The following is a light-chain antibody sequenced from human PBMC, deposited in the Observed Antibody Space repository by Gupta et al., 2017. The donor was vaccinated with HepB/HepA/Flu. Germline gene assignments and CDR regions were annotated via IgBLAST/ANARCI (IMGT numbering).Light chain of an antibody. J-gene: IGLJ2*01. Sequence: SSELTQPLSVSVALGQTARITCGGNNIGSKNVHWYQQKPGQAPVLVMYRDSNRPSAIPERFSGSNSGTTATLTISRAQAGDEADYYCQVWDITTDNVVFGGGTNLTVL. CDR2: RDS. CDR3: QVWDITTDNVV. V-gene: IGLV3-9*01. CDR1: NIGSKN.